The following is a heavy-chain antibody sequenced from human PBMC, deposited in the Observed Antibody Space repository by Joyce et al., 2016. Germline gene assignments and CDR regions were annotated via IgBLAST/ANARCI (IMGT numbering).Heavy chain of an antibody. Sequence: EVQLVESGGGLVQRGGSLRLSCSASGFTFRNYAMNWVRQAPGKRPKYVSSIDTNGGTTYYADSVKGRFIISRENSKNTLYLQMSLLRIEDTAIYYCVKGPGEIVVGWFASWGQGTLVAVSS. CDR3: VKGPGEIVVGWFAS. V-gene: IGHV3-64D*06. J-gene: IGHJ5*01. D-gene: IGHD2-15*01. CDR1: GFTFRNYA. CDR2: IDTNGGTT.